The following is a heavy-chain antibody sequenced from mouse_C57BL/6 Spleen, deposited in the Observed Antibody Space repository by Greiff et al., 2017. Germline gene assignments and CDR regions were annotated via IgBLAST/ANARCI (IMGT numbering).Heavy chain of an antibody. Sequence: QVQLQQSGAELMKPGASVKLSCKATGYTFTGYWIEWVKQRPGHGLEWIGEILPGSGSTNSNEKFKGKATFTADTSSNTAYMQLSSLTTEDSAIYYCARSLTGYWYFDVWGTGTTVTVSS. D-gene: IGHD4-1*01. CDR2: ILPGSGST. V-gene: IGHV1-9*01. CDR3: ARSLTGYWYFDV. CDR1: GYTFTGYW. J-gene: IGHJ1*03.